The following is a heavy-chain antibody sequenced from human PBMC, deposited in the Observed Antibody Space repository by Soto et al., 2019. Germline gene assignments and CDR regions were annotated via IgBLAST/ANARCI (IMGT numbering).Heavy chain of an antibody. CDR1: GYTFTGYY. J-gene: IGHJ4*02. CDR2: INPNSGGT. D-gene: IGHD1-1*01. Sequence: QVQRVQSGAEVKKPGASVKVSCKASGYTFTGYYMHWVRQAPGQGFEWMGWINPNSGGTNYAQKFQGRVTMTRDTSISTVYMELSRLISDDTALYYCTGNWNDGDNYFDYWGQRTLVTVSS. CDR3: TGNWNDGDNYFDY. V-gene: IGHV1-2*02.